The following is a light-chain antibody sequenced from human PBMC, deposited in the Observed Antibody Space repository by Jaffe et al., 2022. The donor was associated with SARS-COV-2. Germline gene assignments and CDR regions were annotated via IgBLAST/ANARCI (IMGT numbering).Light chain of an antibody. CDR1: SSNIGAGYD. CDR3: QSYDSRLTVV. CDR2: ENN. Sequence: QSMLTQPPSVSAAPGQSVTFSCTGSSSNIGAGYDVHWYQHLPGTAPKLLIHENNKRPSGVPDRFSGSRSGTSASLAITGLQAEDEAHYYCQSYDSRLTVVFGGGTKLTVL. J-gene: IGLJ2*01. V-gene: IGLV1-40*01.